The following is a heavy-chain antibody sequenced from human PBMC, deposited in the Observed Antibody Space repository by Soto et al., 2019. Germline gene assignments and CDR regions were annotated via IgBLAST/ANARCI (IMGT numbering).Heavy chain of an antibody. CDR3: ARQIYDSDTGPNFQYYFDS. CDR1: GYSFAGYW. J-gene: IGHJ4*02. Sequence: PGESLKISCKGSGYSFAGYWITWVRQKPGKGLEWMGRIDPSDSQTYYSPSFRGHVTISATRSITTVFLQWSSLRASDTAMYYCARQIYDSDTGPNFQYYFDSWGQGTPVTVSS. CDR2: IDPSDSQT. D-gene: IGHD3-22*01. V-gene: IGHV5-10-1*01.